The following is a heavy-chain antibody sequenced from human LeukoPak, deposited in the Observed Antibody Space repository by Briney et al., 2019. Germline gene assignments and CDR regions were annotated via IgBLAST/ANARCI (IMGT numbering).Heavy chain of an antibody. Sequence: GGSLRLSCAASGFTFSNYAMNWVRQAPGKGLEWVSSISGSGGSTYFAGSVKGRFTISRDNSKNTLYMQMNSMRAEDTAGYYCAKGGQNYDFWRFDYWGQGSLVSVSS. V-gene: IGHV3-23*01. CDR3: AKGGQNYDFWRFDY. CDR2: ISGSGGST. J-gene: IGHJ4*02. D-gene: IGHD3-3*01. CDR1: GFTFSNYA.